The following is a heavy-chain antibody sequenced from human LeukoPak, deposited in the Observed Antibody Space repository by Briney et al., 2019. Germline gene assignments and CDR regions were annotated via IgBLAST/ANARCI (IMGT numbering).Heavy chain of an antibody. V-gene: IGHV1-69*01. J-gene: IGHJ5*02. CDR3: ARDGLVGATINWFDP. CDR2: IPIFGTA. Sequence: IPIFGTANYAQKFQGRVTITADESTSTAYMELSSLRSEDTAVYYCARDGLVGATINWFDPWGQGTLVTVSS. D-gene: IGHD1-26*01.